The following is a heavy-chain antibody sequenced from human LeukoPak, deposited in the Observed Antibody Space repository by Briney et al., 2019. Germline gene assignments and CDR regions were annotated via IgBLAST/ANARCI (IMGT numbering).Heavy chain of an antibody. D-gene: IGHD3-22*01. J-gene: IGHJ4*02. CDR2: IYYTGST. CDR3: ARARGPSLGSAYDY. V-gene: IGHV4-31*03. CDR1: GGSISSGGYS. Sequence: SQTLSLTCTVSGGSISSGGYSWTWIRQHSGKGLEWIGYIYYTGSTYYNPSLKSRVTISVDTSKNQFSLKLSSVTAADTAVYYCARARGPSLGSAYDYWGQGTLVTVSS.